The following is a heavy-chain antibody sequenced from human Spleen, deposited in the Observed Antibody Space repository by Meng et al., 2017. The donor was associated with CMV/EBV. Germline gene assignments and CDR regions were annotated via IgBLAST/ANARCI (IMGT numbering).Heavy chain of an antibody. CDR1: GYSISSGYY. V-gene: IGHV4-38-2*02. CDR2: IYHSGST. CDR3: ARLLTTIFGVATYFDY. J-gene: IGHJ4*02. Sequence: GSLRLSCTVSGYSISSGYYWGWIRQPPGRGLEWIGCIYHSGSTYYNSSLKSRVTISEDTSKNQFSLKLSSVTAADTAVYYCARLLTTIFGVATYFDYWGQGTLVTVSS. D-gene: IGHD3-3*01.